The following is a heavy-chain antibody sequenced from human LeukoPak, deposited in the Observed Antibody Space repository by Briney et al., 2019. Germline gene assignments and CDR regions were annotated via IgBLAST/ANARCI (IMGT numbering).Heavy chain of an antibody. CDR1: GFTVNTNY. Sequence: PGGSLRPSCAASGFTVNTNYMSWVRQAPGKGLERVSFIYSGGSTYYADSVKGRFTISRDNSKNTLYLQMNSLRAEDTAVYYCARVEAAAGSNYYYYYMDVWGKGTTVTVSS. V-gene: IGHV3-53*01. CDR3: ARVEAAAGSNYYYYYMDV. J-gene: IGHJ6*03. CDR2: IYSGGST. D-gene: IGHD6-13*01.